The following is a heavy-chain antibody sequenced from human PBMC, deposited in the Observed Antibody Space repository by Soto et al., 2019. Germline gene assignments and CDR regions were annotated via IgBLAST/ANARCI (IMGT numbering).Heavy chain of an antibody. D-gene: IGHD3-9*01. J-gene: IGHJ4*02. CDR3: VRGGLAPFDC. CDR2: IDPYDTGI. CDR1: GFTFGTYW. Sequence: EVQLVESGGGLVQPGGSLRLSCAASGFTFGTYWMHWVRQAPGKGLVWVSRIDPYDTGITYADSVKGRFTISRDNAENTLFLQMNSLTAEDTAVYFCVRGGLAPFDCWGRGTLVTVSS. V-gene: IGHV3-74*03.